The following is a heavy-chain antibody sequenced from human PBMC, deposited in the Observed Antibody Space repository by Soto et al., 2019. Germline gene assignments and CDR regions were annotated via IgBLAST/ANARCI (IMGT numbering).Heavy chain of an antibody. V-gene: IGHV1-69*18. D-gene: IGHD5-18*01. CDR3: ARIPRYSFPTSDDLDS. CDR1: GGTFNNYT. J-gene: IGHJ4*02. Sequence: QVQLVQSGAEVKKPGSSVKVSCRAAGGTFNNYTFSWVRQAPGQGLEWMGSITPIYPTTNYAEKFQGRLTVTADGSTNTAYMELNSLTSDDTAVYYCARIPRYSFPTSDDLDSWGQGTLVTVSS. CDR2: ITPIYPTT.